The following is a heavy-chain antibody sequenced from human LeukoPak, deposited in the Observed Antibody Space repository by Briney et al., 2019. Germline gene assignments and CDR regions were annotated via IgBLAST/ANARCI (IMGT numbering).Heavy chain of an antibody. J-gene: IGHJ4*02. D-gene: IGHD3-22*01. CDR2: IKSKTDGGTT. V-gene: IGHV3-15*01. Sequence: GGSLRLSCAASGFIFSNAWMTWVRQAPGKGLERVGRIKSKTDGGTTDYAAPVKGRFTISRDDSKNTLYLQMNSLKTEDTAVYYCTATYYYDSSGYYYWGQGTLVTVSS. CDR1: GFIFSNAW. CDR3: TATYYYDSSGYYY.